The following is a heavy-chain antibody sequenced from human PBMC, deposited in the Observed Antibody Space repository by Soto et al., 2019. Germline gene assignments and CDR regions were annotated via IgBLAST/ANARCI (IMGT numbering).Heavy chain of an antibody. CDR1: GGSFSGYY. V-gene: IGHV4-34*01. CDR3: AGGRHWNYDY. Sequence: QVQLQQWGAGLLKPSETLSLTCAVYGGSFSGYYWSWIRQPPGKGLEWIGEINHSGSTNYNPSLNSRVTLSLDPAENPFAPRVSCGPAGDTGVYYCAGGRHWNYDYWGQGTLVTVSS. D-gene: IGHD1-7*01. J-gene: IGHJ4*02. CDR2: INHSGST.